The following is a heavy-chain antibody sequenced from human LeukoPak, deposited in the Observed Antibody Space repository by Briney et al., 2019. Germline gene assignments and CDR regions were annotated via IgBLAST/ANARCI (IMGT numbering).Heavy chain of an antibody. CDR2: INHSGST. D-gene: IGHD2-2*01. CDR1: GGSFSGYY. CDR3: ARGYVVVPAADGGHYDY. J-gene: IGHJ4*02. Sequence: SETLSLTCAVYGGSFSGYYWSWIRQPPGKGLEWIGEINHSGSTNYNPSLKSRVTISVDTSKNQFSLKLSSVTAADTAVYYCARGYVVVPAADGGHYDYWGQGTLVTVSS. V-gene: IGHV4-34*01.